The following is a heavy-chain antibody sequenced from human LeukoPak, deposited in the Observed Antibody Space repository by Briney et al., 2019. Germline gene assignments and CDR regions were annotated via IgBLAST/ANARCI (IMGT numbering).Heavy chain of an antibody. CDR2: ISSSGSTI. J-gene: IGHJ4*02. V-gene: IGHV3-48*04. CDR3: SRLRGYSYGYGDY. Sequence: GGSLRLSCAASGFTFSSYSMNWVRQAPGKGLEWVSYISSSGSTIDYADSVKGRLTISRDNAKNSLYLQMNSLRAEDTAVYYCSRLRGYSYGYGDYWGQGTLVTVSS. D-gene: IGHD5-18*01. CDR1: GFTFSSYS.